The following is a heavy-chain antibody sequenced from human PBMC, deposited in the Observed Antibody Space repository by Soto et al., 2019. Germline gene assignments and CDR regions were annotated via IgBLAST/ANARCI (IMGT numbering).Heavy chain of an antibody. CDR2: INHSGST. Sequence: QVQLQQWGAGLLKPSETLSLTCAVYGGSFSGYYWSWIRQPPGKGLGWIGEINHSGSTNYNPSLKSRVTISVDTSKNQFSLKLSSVTAADTAVYYCASGDTAMVNYWGQGTLVTVSS. D-gene: IGHD5-18*01. V-gene: IGHV4-34*01. CDR1: GGSFSGYY. CDR3: ASGDTAMVNY. J-gene: IGHJ4*02.